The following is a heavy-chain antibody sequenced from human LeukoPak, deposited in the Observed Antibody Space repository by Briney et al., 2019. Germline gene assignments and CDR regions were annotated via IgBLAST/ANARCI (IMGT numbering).Heavy chain of an antibody. Sequence: GVSLTRYCAASGFTFSSYAMSWVRQAPGKGLEWVSAISGSGGSTYYADSVKGRFTISRDNSKNTLYLQMNSLRAEDTAVYYCAKVLEYYVEPLYFDYWGQGTLVPVSS. CDR1: GFTFSSYA. CDR2: ISGSGGST. J-gene: IGHJ4*02. V-gene: IGHV3-23*01. D-gene: IGHD3-10*02. CDR3: AKVLEYYVEPLYFDY.